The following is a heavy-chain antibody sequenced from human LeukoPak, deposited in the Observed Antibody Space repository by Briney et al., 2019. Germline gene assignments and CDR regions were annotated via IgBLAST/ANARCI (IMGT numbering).Heavy chain of an antibody. D-gene: IGHD5-12*01. Sequence: WASVKVPCKASTYTFSGYYIYWVRQAPGQGLEWMGWINTNSGNAIYAQKFQGRVTMTRDTSINTAFMELSRLTSDDTAVYYCARSGMTPGDYWGQGTLVTVSS. CDR1: TYTFSGYY. CDR3: ARSGMTPGDY. V-gene: IGHV1-2*02. CDR2: INTNSGNA. J-gene: IGHJ4*02.